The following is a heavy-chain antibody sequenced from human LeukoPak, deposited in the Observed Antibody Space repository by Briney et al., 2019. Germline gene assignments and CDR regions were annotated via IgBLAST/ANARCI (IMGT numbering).Heavy chain of an antibody. Sequence: GGSLRLSCAASGFTFSSYGIHWARQAPGKGLEWVAVIWYDGSSKYYADSVKGRFTISRDNSKNTLYLQMNSLRAEDTAVYYCARAYYDASGYLDYWGQGTLVTVSS. J-gene: IGHJ4*02. D-gene: IGHD3-22*01. CDR1: GFTFSSYG. V-gene: IGHV3-33*01. CDR3: ARAYYDASGYLDY. CDR2: IWYDGSSK.